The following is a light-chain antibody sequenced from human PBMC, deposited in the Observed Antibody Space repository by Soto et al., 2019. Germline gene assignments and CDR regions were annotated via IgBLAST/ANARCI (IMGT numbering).Light chain of an antibody. J-gene: IGLJ3*02. CDR2: EGS. Sequence: QSALTQPASVSGSPGQSITLSCTGTSSDVGSYNFVSWYQQHPGKAPKLMIYEGSKRPSGVSNRFSGSKSGNTASLTISGLQAEDEADYYCCSYAGDSDWVFGGGTKLTVL. CDR3: CSYAGDSDWV. CDR1: SSDVGSYNF. V-gene: IGLV2-23*01.